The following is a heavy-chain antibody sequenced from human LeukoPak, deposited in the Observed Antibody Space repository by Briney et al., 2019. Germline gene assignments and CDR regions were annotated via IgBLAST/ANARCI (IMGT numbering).Heavy chain of an antibody. CDR1: GFTFSTYS. CDR3: TKDRDIFDI. Sequence: GGSLRLSCAASGFTFSTYSMNWVRQAPGKGLEWISYIKSSGTTRYYADSVRGRFTVSRDNAKNSLSLQMDSLRDEDTAVYYCTKDRDIFDIWGQGTMVTVSS. V-gene: IGHV3-48*02. CDR2: IKSSGTTR. D-gene: IGHD3-10*01. J-gene: IGHJ3*02.